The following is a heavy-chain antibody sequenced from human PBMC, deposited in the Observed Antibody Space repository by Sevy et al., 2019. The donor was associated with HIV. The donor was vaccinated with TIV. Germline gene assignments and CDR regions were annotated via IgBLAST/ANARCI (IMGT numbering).Heavy chain of an antibody. CDR1: GFTVSSNY. J-gene: IGHJ4*02. Sequence: GSLRLSCAASGFTVSSNYMSWVRQAPGKGLERVSVIYSGGSTYYADSVKGRFTISRDNSKNTLYLQMNSLRAEDTAVYYCARGWGDRSGYYPLDYWGQGTLVTVSS. D-gene: IGHD3-22*01. CDR3: ARGWGDRSGYYPLDY. CDR2: IYSGGST. V-gene: IGHV3-66*01.